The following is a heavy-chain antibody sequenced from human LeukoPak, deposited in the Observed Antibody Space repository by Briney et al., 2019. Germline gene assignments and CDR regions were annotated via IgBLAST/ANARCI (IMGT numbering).Heavy chain of an antibody. J-gene: IGHJ4*02. V-gene: IGHV3-23*01. D-gene: IGHD6-13*01. CDR3: AKSRSIAAFDY. CDR2: ISGSGGST. Sequence: XWVSAISGSGGSTYYADSVKGRFTISRDNSKSTLYLQMNSLRAEDTAVYYCAKSRSIAAFDYWGQGTLVTVSS.